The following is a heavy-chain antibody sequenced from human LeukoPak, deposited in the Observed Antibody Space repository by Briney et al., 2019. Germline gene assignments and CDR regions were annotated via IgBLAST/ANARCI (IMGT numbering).Heavy chain of an antibody. D-gene: IGHD6-13*01. CDR1: GGSISSYY. CDR3: ARDHDRAAAGTGY. Sequence: SETLSLTCTVSGGSISSYYWSWIRQPPGKGLEWIGYIYYSGSTNYNPSLKSRVTISVDTSKNRFSLKLSSVTAADTAVYYCARDHDRAAAGTGYWGQGTLVTVSS. V-gene: IGHV4-59*01. CDR2: IYYSGST. J-gene: IGHJ4*02.